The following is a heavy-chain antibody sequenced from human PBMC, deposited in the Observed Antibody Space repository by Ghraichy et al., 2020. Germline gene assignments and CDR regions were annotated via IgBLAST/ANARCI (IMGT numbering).Heavy chain of an antibody. D-gene: IGHD3-10*01. V-gene: IGHV4-31*03. CDR2: IYYSGST. CDR3: ARGIYNPYYGSGINFDY. CDR1: GGSISSGGYY. J-gene: IGHJ4*02. Sequence: LRLSCTVSGGSISSGGYYWSWIRQHPGKGLEWIGYIYYSGSTYYNPSLKSRVTISVDTSKNQFSLKLSSVTAADTAVYYCARGIYNPYYGSGINFDYWGQGTLVTVSS.